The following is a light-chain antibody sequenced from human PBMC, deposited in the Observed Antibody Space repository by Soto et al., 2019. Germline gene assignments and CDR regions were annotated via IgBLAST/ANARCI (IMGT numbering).Light chain of an antibody. Sequence: QSVLTQSPSASGTPGQTITISCSGSSSNIGSNAVYWYQQLSGSAPKLLMHSNDQRPSGVPDRFSGSRSGTSASLAVSGLRSEDEADYFCSAWDDILGGYVFGPGTKLTVL. CDR1: SSNIGSNA. V-gene: IGLV1-47*02. J-gene: IGLJ1*01. CDR3: SAWDDILGGYV. CDR2: SND.